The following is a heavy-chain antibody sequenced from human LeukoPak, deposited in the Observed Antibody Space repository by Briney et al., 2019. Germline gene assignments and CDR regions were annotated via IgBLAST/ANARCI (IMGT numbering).Heavy chain of an antibody. Sequence: GGSLRLSCAASGFTFSSYWMHWVRQAPGKGLVWVSRINSDGSSTSYADSVKGRFTISRDNAKNTLYLRMNSLRVEDTAVYYCARRYYYDSSGYPDYWGQGTLVTVSS. CDR1: GFTFSSYW. J-gene: IGHJ4*02. CDR2: INSDGSST. CDR3: ARRYYYDSSGYPDY. D-gene: IGHD3-22*01. V-gene: IGHV3-74*01.